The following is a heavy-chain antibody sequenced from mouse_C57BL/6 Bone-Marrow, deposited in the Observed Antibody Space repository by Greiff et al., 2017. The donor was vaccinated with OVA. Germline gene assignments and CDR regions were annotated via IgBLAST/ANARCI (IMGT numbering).Heavy chain of an antibody. J-gene: IGHJ3*01. CDR2: INPSSGYT. Sequence: QVQLQQSGAELARPGASVKMSCKASGYTFTSYMMHWVKQRPGQGLEWIGYINPSSGYTKYNQKFKDKATLTADKSSSTAYMQLSSLTSEDSAVYYCASGKGFAYWGQGTLVTVSA. CDR3: ASGKGFAY. D-gene: IGHD4-1*01. V-gene: IGHV1-4*01. CDR1: GYTFTSYM.